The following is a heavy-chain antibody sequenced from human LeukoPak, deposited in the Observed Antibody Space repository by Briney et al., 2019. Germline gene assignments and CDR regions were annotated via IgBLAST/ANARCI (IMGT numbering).Heavy chain of an antibody. CDR2: ITYSSRII. J-gene: IGHJ4*02. V-gene: IGHV3-48*01. D-gene: IGHD4-17*01. CDR1: GFTFSSYS. Sequence: PGGSLRLSCAASGFTFSSYSMTWVRQAPGKGLEWVSYITYSSRIIYYADSVRGRFTISRDNAKNSLYLQMNSLRVDDTAVYYCARDRLHYGEYEKTLDYWGQGTLVTVSS. CDR3: ARDRLHYGEYEKTLDY.